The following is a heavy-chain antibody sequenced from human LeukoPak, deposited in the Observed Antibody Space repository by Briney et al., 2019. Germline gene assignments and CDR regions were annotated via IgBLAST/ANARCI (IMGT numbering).Heavy chain of an antibody. CDR2: ITSSSDTI. V-gene: IGHV3-48*01. CDR3: ARVPGDY. J-gene: IGHJ4*02. CDR1: GFTFSSYT. Sequence: PGGSLRLSCAASGFTFSSYTMNWVRQAPGKGLECISYITSSSDTIYYADSVEGRFTTSRDNAKKSLYLQMNSLRAEDTAVYYCARVPGDYWGQGTLVTVSS.